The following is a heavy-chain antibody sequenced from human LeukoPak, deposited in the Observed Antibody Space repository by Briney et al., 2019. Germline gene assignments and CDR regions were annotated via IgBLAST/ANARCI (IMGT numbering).Heavy chain of an antibody. CDR1: GFTFSSYS. J-gene: IGHJ5*02. CDR2: ISSSSSTI. Sequence: PGGSLRLSCAASGFTFSSYSMNWVRQAPGRGLEWVSYISSSSSTIYYADSVKGRFTISRDNAKNSLYLQMNSLRAEDTAVYYCARDPRHYGSGSYYVEKKTNWFDPWGQGTLVTVSS. V-gene: IGHV3-48*04. CDR3: ARDPRHYGSGSYYVEKKTNWFDP. D-gene: IGHD3-10*01.